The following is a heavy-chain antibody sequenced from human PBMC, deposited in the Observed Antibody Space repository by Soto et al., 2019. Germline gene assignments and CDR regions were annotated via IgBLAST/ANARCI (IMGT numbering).Heavy chain of an antibody. CDR1: GYTFTSYG. J-gene: IGHJ6*02. Sequence: ASVKVSCKASGYTFTSYGISWVRQAPGQGLEWMGWISAYNGNTNYAQKLQGRVTMTTDTSTSTAYMELRSLRSDDTAVYYCARDPRKRNYDILTGFLGMDVWGQGTTVTVSS. V-gene: IGHV1-18*01. D-gene: IGHD3-9*01. CDR3: ARDPRKRNYDILTGFLGMDV. CDR2: ISAYNGNT.